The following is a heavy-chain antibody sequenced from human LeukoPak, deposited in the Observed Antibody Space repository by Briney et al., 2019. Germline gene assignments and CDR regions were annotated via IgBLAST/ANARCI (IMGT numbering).Heavy chain of an antibody. J-gene: IGHJ4*02. Sequence: ASVKVSCKASGYTFTGYYMHWVRQAPGQGLEWMGWINPNNGGTNYAQKFQGRVTMTRDTSISTAYMELSRLRSDDTAVYYCARDTTTKRDAKCYFEYWGEGTLVTVS. V-gene: IGHV1-2*02. CDR3: ARDTTTKRDAKCYFEY. D-gene: IGHD1-26*01. CDR2: INPNNGGT. CDR1: GYTFTGYY.